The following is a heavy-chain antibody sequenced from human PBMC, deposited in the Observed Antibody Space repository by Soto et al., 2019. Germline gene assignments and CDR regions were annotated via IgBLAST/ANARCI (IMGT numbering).Heavy chain of an antibody. D-gene: IGHD3-10*01. CDR3: ARGRASGSYYLLDY. V-gene: IGHV1-8*01. Sequence: GASVKVSCKASGHTFTSYDINWVRQATGHGLEWMGWINPNSGNIGYAQKFQGRVTMNRDTAIRTAYMEVSRLRSDDTAVYYCARGRASGSYYLLDYWGQGTLVTVSS. CDR1: GHTFTSYD. CDR2: INPNSGNI. J-gene: IGHJ4*02.